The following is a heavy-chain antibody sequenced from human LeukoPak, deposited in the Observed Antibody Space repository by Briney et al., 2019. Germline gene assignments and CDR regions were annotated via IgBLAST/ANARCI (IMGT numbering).Heavy chain of an antibody. CDR3: AKDKAVAGTLYFDY. D-gene: IGHD6-19*01. CDR2: ISYDGSNK. CDR1: GFTFSSYG. V-gene: IGHV3-30*18. Sequence: GGSLRLSCAASGFTFSSYGMDWGRQAPGKGLGWVAVISYDGSNKYYADSVKGRFTISRDNSKNTLYLQMNSLRAEDTAVYYCAKDKAVAGTLYFDYWGQGTLVTVSS. J-gene: IGHJ4*02.